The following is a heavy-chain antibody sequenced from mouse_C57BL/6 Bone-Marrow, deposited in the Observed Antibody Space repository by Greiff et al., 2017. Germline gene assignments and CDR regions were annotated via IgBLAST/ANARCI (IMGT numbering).Heavy chain of an antibody. D-gene: IGHD1-1*01. CDR2: IDPSDGYT. CDR3: ARVEYYGGSCEFAY. J-gene: IGHJ3*01. CDR1: GYTFTTYW. V-gene: IGHV1-50*01. Sequence: QVQLQQPGAELVKPGASVKLSCKASGYTFTTYWLQWLKQRPGQGLEWIGEIDPSDGYTNYNQKFKGKATLTVDTSSSTAYMQLSSLTSEDSAVYYCARVEYYGGSCEFAYWGQGTLVTVSA.